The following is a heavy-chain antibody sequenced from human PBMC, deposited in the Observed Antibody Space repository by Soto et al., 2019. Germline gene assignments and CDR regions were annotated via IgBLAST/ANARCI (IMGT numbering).Heavy chain of an antibody. CDR2: IDWDGSST. D-gene: IGHD1-26*01. CDR1: GFTFSNYW. Sequence: EVQLVESGGGLVQPGGSLRLSCAASGFTFSNYWIHWVRQAPGKGLVWGSRIDWDGSSTSYADSVKGRFTISRDNAKNTLFLQMNSLRAEDTALYYCARDGGSGRYGAFDIWGQGTMVTVSS. CDR3: ARDGGSGRYGAFDI. J-gene: IGHJ3*02. V-gene: IGHV3-74*01.